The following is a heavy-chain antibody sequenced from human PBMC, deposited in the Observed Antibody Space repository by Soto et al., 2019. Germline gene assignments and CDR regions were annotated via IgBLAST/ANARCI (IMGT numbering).Heavy chain of an antibody. CDR1: GYTFTSYG. Sequence: ASVKVSCKASGYTFTSYGIHWVRQAPGQRLEWMGWINAANGDTKYSPKFQGRVTITRDTSARTAYMELSSLRSEDTAVYYCARSSGGVFGIIIDGSNWLAPWGQGSLVTVS. V-gene: IGHV1-3*01. CDR2: INAANGDT. CDR3: ARSSGGVFGIIIDGSNWLAP. D-gene: IGHD3-16*02. J-gene: IGHJ5*02.